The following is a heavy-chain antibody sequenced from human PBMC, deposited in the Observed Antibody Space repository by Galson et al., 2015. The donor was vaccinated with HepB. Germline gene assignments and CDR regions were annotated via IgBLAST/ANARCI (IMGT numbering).Heavy chain of an antibody. J-gene: IGHJ6*03. Sequence: SLRLSCAASGFTFSSYAMRWVRQAPGKGLEWVSAICGSGGNKYYADSVKGRFTISRDNSKNTLYLQMNSLRAEDTAVYYCAKDGAEDCSNASWHRPPNYSYSRDVWGKGTPVTASS. CDR1: GFTFSSYA. CDR2: ICGSGGNK. V-gene: IGHV3-23*01. CDR3: AKDGAEDCSNASWHRPPNYSYSRDV. D-gene: IGHD2-2*01.